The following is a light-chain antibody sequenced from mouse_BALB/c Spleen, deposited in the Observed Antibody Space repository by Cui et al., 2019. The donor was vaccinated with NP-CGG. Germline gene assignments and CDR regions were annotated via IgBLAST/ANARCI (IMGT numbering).Light chain of an antibody. V-gene: IGLV1*01. Sequence: HVVTTQYSAPTTSPGETVTLTCRSSTGAVTTSNYANWVQEKPDHLFTGLIGGTNNRAPGVPARFSGSLIGDKAALTITGAQTEDEAIYFCALWYSNHWVFGGGTKLTVL. CDR1: TGAVTTSNY. CDR2: GTN. CDR3: ALWYSNHWV. J-gene: IGLJ1*01.